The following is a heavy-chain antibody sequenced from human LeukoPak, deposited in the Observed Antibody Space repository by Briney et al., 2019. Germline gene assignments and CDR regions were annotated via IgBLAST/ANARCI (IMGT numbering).Heavy chain of an antibody. CDR2: INHSGST. CDR1: GGSFSGYY. D-gene: IGHD4-11*01. CDR3: ARDSYSNYVFYYYGMDV. V-gene: IGHV4-34*01. J-gene: IGHJ6*02. Sequence: SETLSLTCAVYGGSFSGYYWSWIRQPPGKGLEWIGEINHSGSTNYNPSLKSRVTISVDTSENQFSLKLSSVTAADMAVYYCARDSYSNYVFYYYGMDVWGQGTTVTVSS.